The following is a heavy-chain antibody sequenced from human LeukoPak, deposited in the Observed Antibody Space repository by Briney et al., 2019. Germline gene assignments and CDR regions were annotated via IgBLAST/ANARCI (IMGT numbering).Heavy chain of an antibody. CDR3: ARDRGSYYDSSGYSDY. V-gene: IGHV1-46*01. J-gene: IGHJ4*02. CDR1: GYTFTSYY. D-gene: IGHD3-22*01. Sequence: GASVNVSCKASGYTFTSYYMHWVRQAPGQGLEWMGIINPSGGSTSYAQNFQGRVTMTRDTSTSTVYMELNSLGSEDTAVYYCARDRGSYYDSSGYSDYWGQGTLVTVSS. CDR2: INPSGGST.